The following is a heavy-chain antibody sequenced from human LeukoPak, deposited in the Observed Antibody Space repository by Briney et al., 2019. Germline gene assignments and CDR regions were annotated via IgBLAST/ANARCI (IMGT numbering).Heavy chain of an antibody. CDR2: ISSSGSTI. D-gene: IGHD1-14*01. CDR3: ARDNPEIDY. J-gene: IGHJ4*02. CDR1: GFTFSSYE. V-gene: IGHV3-48*03. Sequence: PGGSLRLSCAASGFTFSSYETNWVRQAPGKGLEWVSYISSSGSTIYYADSVKGRFTISRDNAKNSLYLQMNSLRAEDTAVYYCARDNPEIDYWGQGTLVTVSS.